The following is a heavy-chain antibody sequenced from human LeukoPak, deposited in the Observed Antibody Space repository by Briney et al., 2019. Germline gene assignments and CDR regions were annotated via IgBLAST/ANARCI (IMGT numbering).Heavy chain of an antibody. CDR3: VRLVGGDIDY. J-gene: IGHJ4*02. Sequence: PSETLSLTCAVSGGSISSSNYYWGWIRQPPGQGLEWIGSIYYSGNTYYNPSLKSRVTISVDTSKNQFSLQLNSVTPEDTAVYYCVRLVGGDIDYWGQGTLVTVSS. CDR2: IYYSGNT. CDR1: GGSISSSNYY. V-gene: IGHV4-39*01. D-gene: IGHD5-12*01.